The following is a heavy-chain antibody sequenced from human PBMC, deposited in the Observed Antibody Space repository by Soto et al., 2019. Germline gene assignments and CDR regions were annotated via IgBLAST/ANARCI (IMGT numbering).Heavy chain of an antibody. Sequence: QVQLVESGGGVVQPGRSLSLSCVASGFTFSSYAMHWVRQAPGKGLEWVAVISDDGSDKYNADSVKGRFTISRDSSKNTLYLQMNSLRIDDTAVYYCARGPSSSWYSDYWGQGTLVNVFS. CDR1: GFTFSSYA. V-gene: IGHV3-30-3*01. J-gene: IGHJ4*02. D-gene: IGHD6-13*01. CDR2: ISDDGSDK. CDR3: ARGPSSSWYSDY.